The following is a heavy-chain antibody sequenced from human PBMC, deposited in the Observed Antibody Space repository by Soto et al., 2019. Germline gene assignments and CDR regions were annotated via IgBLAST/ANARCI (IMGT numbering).Heavy chain of an antibody. Sequence: SETLSLTCAVSGSSLSHYYWGWVRQPPGKGLEWIGSIFHSGNAYYNPSLKSRVILSIDTSKNQFSLNLTAAIAADQAVYYCTREDDGMDVWGQGTRVTVSS. V-gene: IGHV4-38-2*02. CDR3: TREDDGMDV. CDR2: IFHSGNA. J-gene: IGHJ6*02. CDR1: GSSLSHYY.